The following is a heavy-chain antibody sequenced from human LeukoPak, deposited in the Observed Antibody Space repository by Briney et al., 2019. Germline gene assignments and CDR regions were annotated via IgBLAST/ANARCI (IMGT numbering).Heavy chain of an antibody. D-gene: IGHD3-16*02. Sequence: SETLSLTCTVSGGSISSSSYYWGWIRQPPGKGLEWIGSIYYSGSTYYNPSLKSRVTISVDTSKNQFSLKLSSVTAADTAVYYCARGQYDYVWGSYRYHTSLVAFDIWGQGTMVTVSS. CDR1: GGSISSSSYY. V-gene: IGHV4-39*07. CDR2: IYYSGST. CDR3: ARGQYDYVWGSYRYHTSLVAFDI. J-gene: IGHJ3*02.